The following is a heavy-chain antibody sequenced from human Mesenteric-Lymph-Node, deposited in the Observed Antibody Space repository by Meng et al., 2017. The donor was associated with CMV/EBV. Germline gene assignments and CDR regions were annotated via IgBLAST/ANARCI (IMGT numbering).Heavy chain of an antibody. D-gene: IGHD1-1*01. V-gene: IGHV1-2*06. CDR3: GRGQQTFDP. CDR1: GYSFTGYS. CDR2: ISPNTGDT. Sequence: QVQLVQSGADVKKPGAAVKVSCKASGYSFTGYSIHWVRQAPGQGLEWMGRISPNTGDTIYEENFQGRVPMTRDTSINTAYMELSSLTSDDTAVYYCGRGQQTFDPWGQGTLVTVSS. J-gene: IGHJ5*02.